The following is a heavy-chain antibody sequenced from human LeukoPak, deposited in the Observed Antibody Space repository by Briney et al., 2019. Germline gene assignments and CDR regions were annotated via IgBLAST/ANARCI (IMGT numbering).Heavy chain of an antibody. CDR3: ASSDYYGSGSRPGYYYGMDV. CDR2: IIPILGIA. D-gene: IGHD3-10*01. CDR1: GGTFSSYA. J-gene: IGHJ6*02. Sequence: GASVKVSCKASGGTFSSYAISWVRQAPGQGLEWMGRIIPILGIANYAQKFQGRVTITADKSTSTAYMELSSLRSEDTAVYYCASSDYYGSGSRPGYYYGMDVWGQGTTVTVSS. V-gene: IGHV1-69*04.